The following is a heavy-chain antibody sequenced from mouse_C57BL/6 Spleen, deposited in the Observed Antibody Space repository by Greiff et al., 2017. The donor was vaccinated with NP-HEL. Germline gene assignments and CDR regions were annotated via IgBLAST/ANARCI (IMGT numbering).Heavy chain of an antibody. CDR1: GYAFTNYL. J-gene: IGHJ1*03. Sequence: QVQLQQSGAELVRPGTSVKVSCKASGYAFTNYLIEWVKQRPGQGLEWIGVINPGSGGTNYNEKFKGKATLTADKSSSTAYMQLSSLTSEDSAVYFCARGDGNYGYFDVWGTWTTVTVSS. CDR2: INPGSGGT. V-gene: IGHV1-54*01. CDR3: ARGDGNYGYFDV. D-gene: IGHD2-1*01.